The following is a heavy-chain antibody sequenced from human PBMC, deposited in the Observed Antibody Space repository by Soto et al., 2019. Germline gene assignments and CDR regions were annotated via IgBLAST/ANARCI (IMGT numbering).Heavy chain of an antibody. CDR2: INAGNGNT. V-gene: IGHV1-3*05. CDR3: ARSAVSPFGGLIGPFDY. D-gene: IGHD3-16*02. CDR1: GYTFTGYA. Sequence: QGQLVQSGAEEKKPGASVKVSCKASGYTFTGYAMHWVRQAPGQRLEWMGWINAGNGNTKYSQKFQGRVTITSDTSASTAYMDLNSLRSEDTAVYYCARSAVSPFGGLIGPFDYWGQGNLVTVSS. J-gene: IGHJ4*02.